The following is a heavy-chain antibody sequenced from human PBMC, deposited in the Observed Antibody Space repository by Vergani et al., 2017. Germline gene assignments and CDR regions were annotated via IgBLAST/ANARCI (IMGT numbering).Heavy chain of an antibody. CDR2: ISGSGGGT. J-gene: IGHJ3*02. D-gene: IGHD2-2*01. Sequence: EVQLLESGGGLVQPGGSLRLSCAASGFTFSSYAMSWVRQAPGKGLEWVSAISGSGGGTYYADSVKGRFTISRDNSKNTLYLQMNSLRAEDTAVYYCAKDTPPIVVVPAAPHDAFDIWGQGTMVTVSS. CDR1: GFTFSSYA. CDR3: AKDTPPIVVVPAAPHDAFDI. V-gene: IGHV3-23*01.